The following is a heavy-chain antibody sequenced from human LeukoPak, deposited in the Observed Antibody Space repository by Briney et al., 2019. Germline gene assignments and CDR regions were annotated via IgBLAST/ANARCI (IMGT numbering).Heavy chain of an antibody. Sequence: AGGSLRLSCAASGFTFSSYAMHWVRQAPGKGLEWVAVISYDGSNKYYADSVKGRFTISRDNSKNILSLQLNSLRAEDTAVYYCARGGGYYPIDYWGQGTLVTVSS. CDR1: GFTFSSYA. D-gene: IGHD2-15*01. CDR3: ARGGGYYPIDY. V-gene: IGHV3-30*14. J-gene: IGHJ4*02. CDR2: ISYDGSNK.